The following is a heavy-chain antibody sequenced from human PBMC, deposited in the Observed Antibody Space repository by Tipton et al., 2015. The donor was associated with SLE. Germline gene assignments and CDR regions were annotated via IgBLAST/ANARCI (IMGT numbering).Heavy chain of an antibody. CDR1: GGSISSYF. D-gene: IGHD3-3*01. CDR2: IYYSGST. CDR3: ARGGRIAIFGVATDGAFDI. V-gene: IGHV4-59*01. Sequence: TLSLTCTVSGGSISSYFWSWIRQPPGKGLEWIGYIYYSGSTNYNPSLESRVTISVDTSKNQFSLKLSSVTAADTAVYYCARGGRIAIFGVATDGAFDIWGQGTMVTVSS. J-gene: IGHJ3*02.